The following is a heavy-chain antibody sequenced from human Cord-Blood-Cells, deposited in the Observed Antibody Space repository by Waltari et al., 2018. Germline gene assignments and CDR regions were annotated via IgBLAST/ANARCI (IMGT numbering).Heavy chain of an antibody. D-gene: IGHD7-27*01. J-gene: IGHJ3*02. CDR1: GYTFTGYY. CDR3: ARAPSNWGSKGNAFDI. V-gene: IGHV1-2*02. Sequence: QVQLVQSGAEVKKPGASVKVSCKASGYTFTGYYMHWVRQAPGQGLEWMGWINPNSGGTNYAQKFQGRVTMTRDTSISTAYMELSRLRSDDTDVYYCARAPSNWGSKGNAFDIWGQGTMVTVSS. CDR2: INPNSGGT.